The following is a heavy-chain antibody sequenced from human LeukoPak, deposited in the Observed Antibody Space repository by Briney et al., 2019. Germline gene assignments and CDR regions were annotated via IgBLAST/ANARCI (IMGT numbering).Heavy chain of an antibody. CDR3: ASSRPWELLSAFQM. J-gene: IGHJ3*02. CDR2: IKDDGSAK. V-gene: IGHV3-7*01. Sequence: GGSLRLSCAASGFTFSNYWMTWVRQAPGKGLEWVASIKDDGSAKYYVDSVKGRFTISTDTSKNTLFLQMNSLISEDTAVYYCASSRPWELLSAFQMWGQGTLVTVSS. D-gene: IGHD1-26*01. CDR1: GFTFSNYW.